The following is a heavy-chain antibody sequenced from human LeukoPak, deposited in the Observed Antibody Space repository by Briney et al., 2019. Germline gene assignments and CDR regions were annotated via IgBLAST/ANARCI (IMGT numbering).Heavy chain of an antibody. J-gene: IGHJ3*02. Sequence: SETLSLTCTVSGGSISSHYWSWIRQSPGKGLEWIGLMHYRGNTNNNPSLRSRVTISMDTYKNQFPLKMSCGTAANTAVYYCARDSPFEWDVFGDSFDIWGQGTVVTVSS. V-gene: IGHV4-59*11. CDR1: GGSISSHY. CDR3: ARDSPFEWDVFGDSFDI. CDR2: MHYRGNT. D-gene: IGHD1-26*01.